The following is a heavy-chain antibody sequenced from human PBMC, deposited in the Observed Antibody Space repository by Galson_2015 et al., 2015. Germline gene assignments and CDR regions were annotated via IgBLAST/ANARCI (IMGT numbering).Heavy chain of an antibody. CDR3: ARDRPGFPPRIDIVVVPAALDY. Sequence: SVKVSCKASGYTFTSYAMHWVRQAPGQRLEWMGWINAGNGNTKYSQKFQGRVTITRDTSASTAYMELSSLRSEDTAVYYCARDRPGFPPRIDIVVVPAALDYWGQGTLVTVSS. D-gene: IGHD2-2*01. CDR1: GYTFTSYA. V-gene: IGHV1-3*01. J-gene: IGHJ4*02. CDR2: INAGNGNT.